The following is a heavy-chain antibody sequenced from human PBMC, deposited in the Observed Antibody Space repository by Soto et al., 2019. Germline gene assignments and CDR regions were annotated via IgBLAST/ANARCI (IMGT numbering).Heavy chain of an antibody. D-gene: IGHD3-10*01. CDR1: GYTFTSYG. J-gene: IGHJ6*02. V-gene: IGHV1-18*01. CDR3: ARDPAPHKYHYGPGSYSPYGLDL. CDR2: ISAYNGNT. Sequence: RASVKVSCKASGYTFTSYGISWVRQAPGQGLEWMGWISAYNGNTNYAQKLQGRVTMTTDTSTSTAYMELRSLRSDDTAVYYCARDPAPHKYHYGPGSYSPYGLDLWGQGTTVSVSS.